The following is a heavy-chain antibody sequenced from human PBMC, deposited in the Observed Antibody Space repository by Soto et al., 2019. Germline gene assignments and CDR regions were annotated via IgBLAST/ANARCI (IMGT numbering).Heavy chain of an antibody. Sequence: PGGSLSLSCAASGFTFSSSDMSWVRQAPGKGLEWVSAISGSGGSTYYADSVKGRFTISRDNSKNTLYLQMNSLRAEDTAVYYCAKGHYVWGSYRYTDFDYWGQGTLVTVSS. CDR3: AKGHYVWGSYRYTDFDY. J-gene: IGHJ4*02. CDR1: GFTFSSSD. D-gene: IGHD3-16*02. CDR2: ISGSGGST. V-gene: IGHV3-23*01.